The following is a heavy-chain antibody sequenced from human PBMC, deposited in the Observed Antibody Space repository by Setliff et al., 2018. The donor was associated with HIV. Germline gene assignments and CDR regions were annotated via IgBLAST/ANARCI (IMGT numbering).Heavy chain of an antibody. CDR2: IIPILGIA. Sequence: GASVKVSCKASGATFSTYTINWVRQAPGQGLEWMGGIIPILGIASYSQKFQGRVTITADKSTSTAYMELSSLRSEDTAVYYCARPQWELGVDYYGMDVWGQGTTVTVSS. D-gene: IGHD1-26*01. J-gene: IGHJ6*02. V-gene: IGHV1-69*10. CDR3: ARPQWELGVDYYGMDV. CDR1: GATFSTYT.